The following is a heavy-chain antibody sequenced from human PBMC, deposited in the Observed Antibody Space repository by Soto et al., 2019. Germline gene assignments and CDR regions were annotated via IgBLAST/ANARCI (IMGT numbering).Heavy chain of an antibody. Sequence: HMQLVQSGPEVKKPGTSVKVSCKASGFTFTSSAVQWVRQARGQRLEWIGWIVVGSGNTNYAQKFQERVTITRDMSTRIGNMELSSLRAEDTTLYYCASGQSMDVWGQGTTVTVSS. CDR3: ASGQSMDV. CDR2: IVVGSGNT. V-gene: IGHV1-58*01. CDR1: GFTFTSSA. J-gene: IGHJ6*02.